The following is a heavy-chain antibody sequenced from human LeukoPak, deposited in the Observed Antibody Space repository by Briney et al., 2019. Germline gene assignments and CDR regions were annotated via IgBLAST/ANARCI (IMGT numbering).Heavy chain of an antibody. Sequence: GGSLRLSCAASGFTFSSYALSWVRQAPGRGPEWVSVISGSGDSTYYADSVKGRFTISRDNSRNTLYLQMNSLRAEDTAVYYCAKDPKTAAEMVYFDCWGQGTLVTVSS. J-gene: IGHJ4*02. V-gene: IGHV3-23*01. D-gene: IGHD6-13*01. CDR1: GFTFSSYA. CDR2: ISGSGDST. CDR3: AKDPKTAAEMVYFDC.